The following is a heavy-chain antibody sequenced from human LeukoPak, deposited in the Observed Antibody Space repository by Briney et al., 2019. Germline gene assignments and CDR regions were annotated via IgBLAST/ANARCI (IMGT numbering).Heavy chain of an antibody. CDR3: ANYQHAAAGTLGAFDI. J-gene: IGHJ3*02. CDR1: GGTFSSYA. V-gene: IGHV1-69*01. CDR2: IIPIFGTA. Sequence: SVKVSCKASGGTFSSYAISWVRQAPGQGLEWMGGIIPIFGTANYAQKFQGRVTITADESTSTAYMELSSLRSEDTAVYYCANYQHAAAGTLGAFDIWGQGTMVTVSS. D-gene: IGHD6-13*01.